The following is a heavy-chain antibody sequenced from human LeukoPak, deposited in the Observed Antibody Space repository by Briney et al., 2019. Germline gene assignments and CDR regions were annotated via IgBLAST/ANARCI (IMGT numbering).Heavy chain of an antibody. V-gene: IGHV3-30-3*01. D-gene: IGHD4/OR15-4a*01. CDR3: AKAIVLTTLSPFDY. J-gene: IGHJ4*02. Sequence: SGGSLRLSCAASGFTFRNYVIHWVRQAPGKGLEWVAVTSSDLNVKLYADSVKGRFTISRDNSRSTLYLQMNSLRAEDTAVYYCAKAIVLTTLSPFDYWGQGTLVTVSS. CDR1: GFTFRNYV. CDR2: TSSDLNVK.